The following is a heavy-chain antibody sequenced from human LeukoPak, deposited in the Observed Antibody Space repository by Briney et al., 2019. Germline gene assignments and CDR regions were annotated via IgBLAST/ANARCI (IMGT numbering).Heavy chain of an antibody. CDR3: ARSRYLDY. V-gene: IGHV4-38-2*02. D-gene: IGHD1-14*01. CDR1: GYSISSGYY. CDR2: IYYSGST. Sequence: SETLSLTCTVSGYSISSGYYWGWIRQPPGKGLEWIGSIYYSGSTYYNPSLKSRVTISVDTSKNQFSLKLSSVTAADTAVYYCARSRYLDYWGQGTLVTVSS. J-gene: IGHJ4*02.